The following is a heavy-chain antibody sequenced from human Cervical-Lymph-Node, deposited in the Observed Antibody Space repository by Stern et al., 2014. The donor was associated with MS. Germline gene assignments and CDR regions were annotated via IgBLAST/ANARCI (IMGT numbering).Heavy chain of an antibody. CDR3: ARDVQGDGNYNLEQ. CDR2: MNNDGSTT. J-gene: IGHJ4*02. Sequence: EVQLVESGGGLVQPGESLRLSCAASGFTLSRYWMHWVRQAPGKGLVWISRMNNDGSTTNYADYVKGRFTISRDNAKNMAYLQLNSLRVDDAGVYFCARDVQGDGNYNLEQWGQGTLVTVSS. CDR1: GFTLSRYW. D-gene: IGHD1-1*01. V-gene: IGHV3-74*01.